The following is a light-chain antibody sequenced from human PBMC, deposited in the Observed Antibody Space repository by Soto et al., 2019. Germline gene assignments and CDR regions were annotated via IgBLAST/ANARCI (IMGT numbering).Light chain of an antibody. Sequence: QSVLTQPPSASGSPGQSVTISCTGTSSDVGGYNYVSWYQQHPGKAPKLMIYDVSKRPSGVTDRFSGSKSGNTASLTVSGLQAEDEADYCCRSYAGSTLVFGGGTKLTVL. CDR1: SSDVGGYNY. V-gene: IGLV2-8*01. CDR3: RSYAGSTLV. CDR2: DVS. J-gene: IGLJ2*01.